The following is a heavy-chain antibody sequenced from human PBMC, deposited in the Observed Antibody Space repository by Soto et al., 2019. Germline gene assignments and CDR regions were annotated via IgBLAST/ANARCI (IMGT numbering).Heavy chain of an antibody. J-gene: IGHJ3*02. CDR2: IWYDGSNK. CDR1: GFTFSSYG. V-gene: IGHV3-33*01. CDR3: ARDRNYYDSSGAFDI. D-gene: IGHD3-22*01. Sequence: GGSLRLSCAASGFTFSSYGMHWVRQAPGKGLEWVAVIWYDGSNKYYADSVKGRFTISRDNSKNTLYLQMNSLRAEDTAVYYCARDRNYYDSSGAFDIWGQGTMVTVSS.